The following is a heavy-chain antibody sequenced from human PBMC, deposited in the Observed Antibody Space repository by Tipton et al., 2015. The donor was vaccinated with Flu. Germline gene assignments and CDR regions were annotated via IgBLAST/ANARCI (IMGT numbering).Heavy chain of an antibody. Sequence: TLSLTCGVSGDSIRSSNYYRGWIRQPPGKGLEWIGNTFHSGNTYLNPSLKSRVTISIDTSKNQFSLKLSSVTAADTAVYYCARRDYSNYVSEPKNWFDPWGQGALVTVSS. J-gene: IGHJ5*02. CDR2: TFHSGNT. D-gene: IGHD4-11*01. CDR1: GDSIRSSNYY. V-gene: IGHV4-39*07. CDR3: ARRDYSNYVSEPKNWFDP.